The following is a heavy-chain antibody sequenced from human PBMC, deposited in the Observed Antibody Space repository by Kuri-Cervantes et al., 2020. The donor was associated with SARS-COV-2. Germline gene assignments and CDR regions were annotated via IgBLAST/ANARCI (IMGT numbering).Heavy chain of an antibody. V-gene: IGHV1-18*01. D-gene: IGHD6-19*01. J-gene: IGHJ6*02. CDR2: ISAYNGNT. CDR3: ARDRGSSGWSWVYYYYGMDV. CDR1: GYTFTSYG. Sequence: ASVKVSCKASGYTFTSYGISWVRQAPGEGLEWMGWISAYNGNTTYAQKLQGRVTMPTDTSTSTAYMELRSLRSDDTAVYYCARDRGSSGWSWVYYYYGMDVWGQGTTVTVSS.